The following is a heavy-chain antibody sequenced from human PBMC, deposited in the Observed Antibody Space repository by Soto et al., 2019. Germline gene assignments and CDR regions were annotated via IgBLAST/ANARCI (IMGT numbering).Heavy chain of an antibody. CDR1: GYTFTSYD. CDR3: ARWPDGYYYYGMDV. Sequence: QVQLVQSGAEVKKPGASVKVSCKASGYTFTSYDINWVRQATGQGLEWMGWMNPNSGNTGYAQKFQGRVTMTRNTSISTAYMELRSLRSEATAVYYCARWPDGYYYYGMDVWGRGTTVTVSS. J-gene: IGHJ6*02. V-gene: IGHV1-8*01. CDR2: MNPNSGNT.